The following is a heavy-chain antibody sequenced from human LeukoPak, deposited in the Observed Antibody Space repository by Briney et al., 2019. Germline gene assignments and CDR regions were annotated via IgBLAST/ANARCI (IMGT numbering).Heavy chain of an antibody. CDR2: VSPYKDNT. CDR3: VKEGGSSGWYYLDY. J-gene: IGHJ4*02. D-gene: IGHD6-19*01. Sequence: AAVKVSCKASVYTFTNYGISWVRQAPCQGLEWMGWVSPYKDNTICAQKLQDSVTLTTDTSTTAAHKELRRLRSDDTVLYYWVKEGGSSGWYYLDYWGQGTLVTVSS. V-gene: IGHV1-18*01. CDR1: VYTFTNYG.